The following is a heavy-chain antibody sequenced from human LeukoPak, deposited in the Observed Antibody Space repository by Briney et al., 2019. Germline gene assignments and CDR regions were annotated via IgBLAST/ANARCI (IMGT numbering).Heavy chain of an antibody. CDR1: GYTFTRYY. CDR2: INPSSGGT. V-gene: IGHV1-2*06. D-gene: IGHD6-19*01. J-gene: IGHJ4*02. CDR3: ARDEYSSGWYHHY. Sequence: ASVKVSCKASGYTFTRYYMHWVRQAPGQGLEWMGRINPSSGGTNYAQKFQGRVTMTRDTSISTAYMELSRLRSDDTAVYYCARDEYSSGWYHHYWGQGTLVTVSS.